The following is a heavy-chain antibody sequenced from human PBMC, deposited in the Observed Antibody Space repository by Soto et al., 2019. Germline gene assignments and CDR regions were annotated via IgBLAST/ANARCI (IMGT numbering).Heavy chain of an antibody. J-gene: IGHJ4*02. D-gene: IGHD3-3*01. CDR3: ASYDDFWSGYFDY. CDR2: IYYSGST. Sequence: SETLSLTCTVSGGSISSSSYYWGWIRQPPGKGLEWIGSIYYSGSTYYNPSLKSRVTISVDTSKNQFSLKLSSVTAADTAVYYCASYDDFWSGYFDYWGQGTLVTVSS. CDR1: GGSISSSSYY. V-gene: IGHV4-39*01.